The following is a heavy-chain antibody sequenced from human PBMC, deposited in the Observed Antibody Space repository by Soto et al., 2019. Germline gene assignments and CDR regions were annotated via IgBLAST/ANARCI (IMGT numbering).Heavy chain of an antibody. V-gene: IGHV1-69*01. CDR3: AREPGYCSGGSCSYYYYYYGMDV. CDR2: IIPIFGTA. J-gene: IGHJ6*02. D-gene: IGHD2-15*01. Sequence: VQLVQSGAEVKKPGSSVKVSCKASGGTFSSYAISWVRQAPGQGLEWMGGIIPIFGTANYAQKFQGRVTITADESTSTAYMELSSLRSEDTAVYYCAREPGYCSGGSCSYYYYYYGMDVWGQGTTVTVSS. CDR1: GGTFSSYA.